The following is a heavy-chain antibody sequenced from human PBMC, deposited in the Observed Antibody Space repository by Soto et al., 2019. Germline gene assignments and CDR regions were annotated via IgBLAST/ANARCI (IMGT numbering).Heavy chain of an antibody. J-gene: IGHJ3*02. CDR2: ISAGSRSI. CDR3: ARSTPGNPFDI. Sequence: GGSLRLSCAASGCTFSTYTMNWVRQAPGKGLEWVSSISAGSRSIYYTDSLKGRSTVSRDNSKNSLYLQINSLKADDTAVYYCARSTPGNPFDIWGQGTMVTVSS. V-gene: IGHV3-21*01. D-gene: IGHD3-10*01. CDR1: GCTFSTYT.